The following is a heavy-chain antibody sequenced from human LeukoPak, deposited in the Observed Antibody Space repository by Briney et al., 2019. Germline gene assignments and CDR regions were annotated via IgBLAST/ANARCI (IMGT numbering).Heavy chain of an antibody. V-gene: IGHV4-59*01. CDR1: GGSISSYY. J-gene: IGHJ4*02. Sequence: SETLSLTCTVSGGSISSYYWSWIRQPPGKGLEWIGYIYYSGSTNYNPSLKNRVTISVDTSKNQFSLKLSSVTAADTAVYYCARASPYYYDSSGYYFPFDYWGQGTLVTVSS. CDR2: IYYSGST. D-gene: IGHD3-22*01. CDR3: ARASPYYYDSSGYYFPFDY.